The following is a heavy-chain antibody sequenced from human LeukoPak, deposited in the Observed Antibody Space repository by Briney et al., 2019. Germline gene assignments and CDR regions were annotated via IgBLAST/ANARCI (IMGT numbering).Heavy chain of an antibody. V-gene: IGHV3-43*02. CDR3: AKDSRSASNHLRWFDP. Sequence: GGSLRLSCAASGFTFDDYAMHWVRRAPGKGLEWVSLISGDGGSTYYADSVKGRFTISRDNSKNSLYLQMNSLRTEDTALYYCAKDSRSASNHLRWFDPWGQGTLVTVSS. CDR2: ISGDGGST. J-gene: IGHJ5*02. D-gene: IGHD4-11*01. CDR1: GFTFDDYA.